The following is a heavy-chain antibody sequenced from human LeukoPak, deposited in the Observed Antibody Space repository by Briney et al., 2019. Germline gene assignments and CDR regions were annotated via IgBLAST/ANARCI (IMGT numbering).Heavy chain of an antibody. CDR3: ARDMVSSSWYGSRYFDL. Sequence: SETLSLTCTVSGYSISSGYYWGWIRQPPGKGLEWIGSIYHSGSTYYNPSLKSRVTISVDTSKNQFSLKLSSVTAADTAVYYCARDMVSSSWYGSRYFDLWGRGTLVTVSS. CDR1: GYSISSGYY. J-gene: IGHJ2*01. D-gene: IGHD6-13*01. V-gene: IGHV4-38-2*02. CDR2: IYHSGST.